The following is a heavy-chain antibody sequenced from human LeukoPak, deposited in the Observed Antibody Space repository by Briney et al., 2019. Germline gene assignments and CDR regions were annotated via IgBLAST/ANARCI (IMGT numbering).Heavy chain of an antibody. CDR2: IYYSGNT. CDR1: GVSISSSNSY. Sequence: PSETLSLTCTVSGVSISSSNSYWGWIRQPPGKGLEWIGSIYYSGNTYYNASLKSQVSISIDTSKNQFSLKLSSVTAADTAVYYCARGGAVAGNDIDYWGQGTLVTVSS. J-gene: IGHJ4*02. V-gene: IGHV4-39*01. CDR3: ARGGAVAGNDIDY. D-gene: IGHD6-19*01.